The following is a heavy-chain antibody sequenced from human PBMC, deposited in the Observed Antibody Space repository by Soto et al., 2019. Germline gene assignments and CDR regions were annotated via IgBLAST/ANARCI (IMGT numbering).Heavy chain of an antibody. Sequence: QVLLVQSGAEVKKPGASVKVSCKASGYTFTSYLIHWVRQAPGQGLEWMGIINPSGGSANYAQKFQGRVTMTRDTSTSTVYMELSSLRSEDTAVYYCARVLGGATPFFVYWGQVTLVTVSS. V-gene: IGHV1-46*01. CDR1: GYTFTSYL. D-gene: IGHD1-26*01. CDR3: ARVLGGATPFFVY. J-gene: IGHJ4*02. CDR2: INPSGGSA.